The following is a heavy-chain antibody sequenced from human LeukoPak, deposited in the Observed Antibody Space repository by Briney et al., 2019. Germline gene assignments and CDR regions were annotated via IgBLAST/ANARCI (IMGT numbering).Heavy chain of an antibody. Sequence: PGGSLTLSCAASGFTFSRYWMHWVRQAPGKGLLWVSRINSDGSSTNYADSVKGRFTISRDNAKNTLYLQMNSLRVEDTAVYYCASSSGGFNWFDPWGQGTLVTVSS. D-gene: IGHD6-19*01. V-gene: IGHV3-74*01. CDR1: GFTFSRYW. CDR3: ASSSGGFNWFDP. J-gene: IGHJ5*02. CDR2: INSDGSST.